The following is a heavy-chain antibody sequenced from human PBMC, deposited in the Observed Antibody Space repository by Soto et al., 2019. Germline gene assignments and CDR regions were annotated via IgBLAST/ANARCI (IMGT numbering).Heavy chain of an antibody. D-gene: IGHD6-6*01. Sequence: PSETLSLTCTVSGGSISSSSYYWGWIRQPPGKGLEWIGYIYYSGSTYYNPSLKSRVTISVDTSKNQFSLKLSSVTAADTAVYYCAREGAAPYYYYGMDVWGQGTTVTVSS. CDR3: AREGAAPYYYYGMDV. V-gene: IGHV4-31*03. CDR1: GGSISSSSYY. CDR2: IYYSGST. J-gene: IGHJ6*02.